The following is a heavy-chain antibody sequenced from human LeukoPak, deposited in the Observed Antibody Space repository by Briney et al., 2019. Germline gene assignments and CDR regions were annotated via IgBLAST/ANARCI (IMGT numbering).Heavy chain of an antibody. D-gene: IGHD3-16*01. CDR2: IKQDGSEK. CDR3: AREAPLVPFFLRCMDV. V-gene: IGHV3-7*03. J-gene: IGHJ6*04. Sequence: PGASLRLSCAASGFTFSSYAMSWVRQAPGKGLEWVANIKQDGSEKYYVDSVKGRFTISRDNTKNSLYLQMNSLRAEDTAVYYCAREAPLVPFFLRCMDVWGKGTTVTVSS. CDR1: GFTFSSYA.